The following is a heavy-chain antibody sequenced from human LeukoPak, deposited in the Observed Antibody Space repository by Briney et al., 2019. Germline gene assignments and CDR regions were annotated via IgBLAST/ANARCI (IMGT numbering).Heavy chain of an antibody. D-gene: IGHD1-26*01. J-gene: IGHJ3*02. Sequence: GGSPTLSCAASGFTFSDYWMHWVRQAPGKGLEWVSSISSSSSYIYYADSVKGRFTISRDNAKNSLYLQMNSLRAEDTAVYYCAREGSYYAFDIWGQGTMVTVSS. CDR2: ISSSSSYI. V-gene: IGHV3-21*01. CDR3: AREGSYYAFDI. CDR1: GFTFSDYW.